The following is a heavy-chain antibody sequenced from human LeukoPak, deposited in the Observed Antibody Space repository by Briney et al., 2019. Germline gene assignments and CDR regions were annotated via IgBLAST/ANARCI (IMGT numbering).Heavy chain of an antibody. CDR1: GFSLSTSGVG. Sequence: SVPTLVKHTQTLTLTCTFSGFSLSTSGVGVGWIRQPPGKALEWLALIYWNDDQRYSPSLKSRLTITKDPSKNHVVLTMTNMDPVDTATYFCAHRHLGGPGYWGQGTLVTVSS. J-gene: IGHJ4*02. CDR3: AHRHLGGPGY. CDR2: IYWNDDQ. D-gene: IGHD2-15*01. V-gene: IGHV2-5*01.